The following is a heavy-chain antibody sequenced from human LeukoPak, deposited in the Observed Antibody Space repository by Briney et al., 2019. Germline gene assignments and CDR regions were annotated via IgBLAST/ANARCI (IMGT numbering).Heavy chain of an antibody. D-gene: IGHD3-9*01. V-gene: IGHV4-39*01. J-gene: IGHJ4*02. CDR2: IYYSGTT. Sequence: SETLSLTCTVSGGSITSNSHHWDWIRQAPGKGLERIGNIYYSGTTSYNPSLQSRVSISVDTSKNQFSLRLSSVTAADTAVYYCARRGDILTDYAFDYWGQGTLVTVSS. CDR3: ARRGDILTDYAFDY. CDR1: GGSITSNSHH.